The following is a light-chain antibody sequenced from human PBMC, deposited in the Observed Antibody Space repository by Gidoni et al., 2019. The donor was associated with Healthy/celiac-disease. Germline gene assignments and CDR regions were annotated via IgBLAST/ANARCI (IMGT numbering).Light chain of an antibody. J-gene: IGKJ3*01. V-gene: IGKV1-5*03. Sequence: DIQMTQSPSALSASVGDRVTVTGRASQSISSWLAWYQHKPGKAPKLLIYKASSSASGVPSRFSGSGSGTEFTLTISSLQPDDFATYYCQQYNSYPFTFGPGTKVDIK. CDR1: QSISSW. CDR2: KAS. CDR3: QQYNSYPFT.